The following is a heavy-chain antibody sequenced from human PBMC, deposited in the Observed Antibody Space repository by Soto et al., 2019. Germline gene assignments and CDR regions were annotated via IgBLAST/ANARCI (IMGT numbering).Heavy chain of an antibody. V-gene: IGHV3-30*18. CDR2: ISYDGSNK. J-gene: IGHJ4*02. CDR1: GFTFSSYG. D-gene: IGHD4-17*01. Sequence: QVQLVESGGGVVQPGRSLRLSCAASGFTFSSYGMHWVRQAPGKGLEWVAVISYDGSNKYYADSVKGRFTISRDNSKNTLYLQMNSLRAEDTAVYYCAKDLGYGDYHWNYWGQGTLVTVSS. CDR3: AKDLGYGDYHWNY.